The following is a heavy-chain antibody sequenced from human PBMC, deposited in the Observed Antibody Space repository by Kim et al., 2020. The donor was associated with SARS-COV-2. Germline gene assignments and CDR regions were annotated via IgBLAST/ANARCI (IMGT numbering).Heavy chain of an antibody. D-gene: IGHD5-12*01. J-gene: IGHJ4*02. V-gene: IGHV3-64*02. CDR3: ARGYSVGDDF. CDR1: GFTFSNYD. CDR2: IGPSGSAT. Sequence: GGSLRLSCVASGFTFSNYDMHWVRQAPGKGLEFVSAIGPSGSATYYADSVKGRFTISRDNSKNSLYLQMDSLGAEDTAVYYCARGYSVGDDFWCQGNLVT.